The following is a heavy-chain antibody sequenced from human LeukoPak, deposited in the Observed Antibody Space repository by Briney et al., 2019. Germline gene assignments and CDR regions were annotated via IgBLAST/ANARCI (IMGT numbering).Heavy chain of an antibody. CDR3: ARDDYGDYVLNAFDT. D-gene: IGHD4-17*01. V-gene: IGHV1-18*04. Sequence: ASVKVSCKASGYTFTSYGISWVRQAPGQGLEWMGWISAYNGNTNYAQKLQGRVTMTTDTSTSTAYMELRSLRSDDTAVYYCARDDYGDYVLNAFDTWGQGTMVTVSS. J-gene: IGHJ3*02. CDR2: ISAYNGNT. CDR1: GYTFTSYG.